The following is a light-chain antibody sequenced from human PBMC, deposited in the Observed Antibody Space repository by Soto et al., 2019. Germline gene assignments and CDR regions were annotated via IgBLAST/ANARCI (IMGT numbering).Light chain of an antibody. CDR3: QQRSNWPPIT. CDR1: QSVSSD. CDR2: GAS. Sequence: EIVLTQSPGTVSLSPGERATLSCRASQSVSSDLAWYHQKPGQAPRLLIYGASTRATGIPARFSGSGSGTDFTLTISSLEPEDFAVYYCQQRSNWPPITFGQGTRLEIK. V-gene: IGKV3-11*01. J-gene: IGKJ5*01.